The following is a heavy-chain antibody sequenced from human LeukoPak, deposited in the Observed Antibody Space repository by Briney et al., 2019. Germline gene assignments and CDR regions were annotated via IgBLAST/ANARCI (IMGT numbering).Heavy chain of an antibody. CDR2: IVVGSGKT. J-gene: IGHJ5*02. D-gene: IGHD4/OR15-4a*01. V-gene: IGHV1-58*01. Sequence: GASVKVSCKASGFTFTNSAVLWVRQARGQRLDWIGWIVVGSGKTNYAQKFQERVTITRDMSTSTVYMELSSLRFEDTAVYFCAADDVLFVHWGQGTLVTVSS. CDR1: GFTFTNSA. CDR3: AADDVLFVH.